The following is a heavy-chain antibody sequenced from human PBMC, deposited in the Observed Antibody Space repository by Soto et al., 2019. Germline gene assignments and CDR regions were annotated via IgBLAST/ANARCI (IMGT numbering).Heavy chain of an antibody. CDR3: ARAYYYDSSGYYWGDYYYYGMDV. V-gene: IGHV1-8*01. D-gene: IGHD3-22*01. CDR2: MNPNSGNT. J-gene: IGHJ6*02. Sequence: ASVKVSCKASGYTFTSYDINWVRQATGQGLELMGWMNPNSGNTGYAQKFQGRVTMTRNTSISTAYMELSSLRSEDTAVYYCARAYYYDSSGYYWGDYYYYGMDVWGQGTTVTVYS. CDR1: GYTFTSYD.